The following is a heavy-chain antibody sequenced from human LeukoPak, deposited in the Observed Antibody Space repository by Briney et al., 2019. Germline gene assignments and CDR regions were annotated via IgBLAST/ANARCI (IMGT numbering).Heavy chain of an antibody. CDR2: INPNSGGT. Sequence: ASVTVSCKASGYTFTGYYMHWVRQAPAQGLEWMGWINPNSGGTNYAQKFQGRVTMTRDTSISTAYMELSRLRSDDTAVYYCARDQSVRGLTLGYCSSTSCSQFDPWGQGTLVTVSS. D-gene: IGHD2-2*01. V-gene: IGHV1-2*02. CDR1: GYTFTGYY. J-gene: IGHJ5*02. CDR3: ARDQSVRGLTLGYCSSTSCSQFDP.